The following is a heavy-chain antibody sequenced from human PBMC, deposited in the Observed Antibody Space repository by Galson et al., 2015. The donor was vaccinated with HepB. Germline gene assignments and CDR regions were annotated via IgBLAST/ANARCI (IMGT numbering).Heavy chain of an antibody. Sequence: SLRLSCAASGFTFSSYGMTWVRQAPGKGLEWVSHISDSGGSTFYADSVKARFTISRDNFKNTLYLQMNSLRAEDTAVYYCAMRIGAAGTWAFDIWGQGTMVTVSS. J-gene: IGHJ3*02. V-gene: IGHV3-23*01. CDR1: GFTFSSYG. D-gene: IGHD6-13*01. CDR2: ISDSGGST. CDR3: AMRIGAAGTWAFDI.